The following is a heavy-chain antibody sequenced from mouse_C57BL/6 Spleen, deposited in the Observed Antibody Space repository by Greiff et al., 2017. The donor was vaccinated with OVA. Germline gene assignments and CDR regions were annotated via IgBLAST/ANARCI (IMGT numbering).Heavy chain of an antibody. Sequence: QVHVKQSGAELVRPGTSVKMSCKASGYTFTNYWIGWAKQRPGHGLEWIGDIYPGGGYTNYNEKFKGKATLTADKSSSTAYMQFSSLTSEDSAIYYCARSGRDYFDYWGQGTTLTVSS. J-gene: IGHJ2*01. CDR2: IYPGGGYT. CDR3: ARSGRDYFDY. D-gene: IGHD4-1*01. V-gene: IGHV1-63*01. CDR1: GYTFTNYW.